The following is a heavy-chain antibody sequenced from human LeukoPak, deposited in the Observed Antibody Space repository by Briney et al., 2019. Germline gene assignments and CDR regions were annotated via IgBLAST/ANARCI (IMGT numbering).Heavy chain of an antibody. CDR1: GFTLSDCT. J-gene: IGHJ1*01. V-gene: IGHV3-73*01. CDR2: IRSKANNYAT. CDR3: SADPSGWTEFFQH. Sequence: PGGSLRLSCAAPGFTLSDCTMHWVRQASGKGLEWDARIRSKANNYATEYRASVKGRFTISRDDAKNTAYLQMNSLKTEDTAIYYCSADPSGWTEFFQHWGQGTLVTVSS. D-gene: IGHD6-19*01.